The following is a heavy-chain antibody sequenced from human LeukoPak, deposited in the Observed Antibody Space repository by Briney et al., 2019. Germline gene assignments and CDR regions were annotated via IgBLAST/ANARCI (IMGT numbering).Heavy chain of an antibody. CDR3: VSPRGFSYGYFDY. J-gene: IGHJ4*02. CDR2: IYYSKNT. Sequence: ASETLSRTCTVSGDSISSSSAYWGWIRQPPGKGLEWIGSIYYSKNTYYNPSLKSRVTISADTSKNQFSLTLGSVSATDTAVYYCVSPRGFSYGYFDYWGQGTLVTVSS. V-gene: IGHV4-39*01. CDR1: GDSISSSSAY. D-gene: IGHD5-18*01.